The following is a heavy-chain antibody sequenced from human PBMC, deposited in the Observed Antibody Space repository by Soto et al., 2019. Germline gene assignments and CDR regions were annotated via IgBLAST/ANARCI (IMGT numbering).Heavy chain of an antibody. CDR2: IWYDGSNK. CDR1: GFTFSSWG. Sequence: LSCAASGFTFSSWGMHWVRQAPGKGLEWVAVIWYDGSNKYYADSVKGRFTISRDNSKNTLYLQMNSLRAEDTAVYYCARDPGISYFDYWGQGTLVTVSS. D-gene: IGHD3-3*02. V-gene: IGHV3-33*01. CDR3: ARDPGISYFDY. J-gene: IGHJ4*02.